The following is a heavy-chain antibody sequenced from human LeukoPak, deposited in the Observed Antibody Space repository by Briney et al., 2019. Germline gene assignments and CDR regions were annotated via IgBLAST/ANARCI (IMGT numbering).Heavy chain of an antibody. CDR3: ARDRDSSSWHFDY. J-gene: IGHJ4*02. D-gene: IGHD6-13*01. Sequence: PGGSLRLSYAASGFTFSSYSMNWVRQAPGKGLEWVSSISSSSSYIYYADSVKGRFTISRDNAKNSLYLQMNSLRAEDTAVYYCARDRDSSSWHFDYWGQGTLVTVSS. CDR2: ISSSSSYI. V-gene: IGHV3-21*01. CDR1: GFTFSSYS.